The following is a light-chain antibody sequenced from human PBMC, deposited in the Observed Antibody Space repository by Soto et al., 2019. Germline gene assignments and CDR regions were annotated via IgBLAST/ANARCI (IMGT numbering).Light chain of an antibody. CDR2: GAS. V-gene: IGKV3-20*01. J-gene: IGKJ2*01. Sequence: IVLTQSPGTLSLSPGERATLSCRASHSVSSSYLAWYQQKPGQAPRLLIYGASSRATGIPDRFSGSGSGTDFTLTISTLEPEDFAVYYCQQYGSSPPYTFGQGTKLEIK. CDR3: QQYGSSPPYT. CDR1: HSVSSSY.